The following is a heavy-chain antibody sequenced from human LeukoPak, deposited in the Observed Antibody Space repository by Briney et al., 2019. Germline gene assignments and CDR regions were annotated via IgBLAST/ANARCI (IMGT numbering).Heavy chain of an antibody. Sequence: GGSLRLSCAASGSSVSFDHMSWVRQAPGKGLEWVSVIYSGGSTYYADSVKGRFTISRDNSKNTLYLQMNSLRAEDTAVYYCARDLRAVAGPSYNWFDPWGQGTLVTVSS. J-gene: IGHJ5*02. CDR1: GSSVSFDH. CDR3: ARDLRAVAGPSYNWFDP. V-gene: IGHV3-66*01. D-gene: IGHD6-19*01. CDR2: IYSGGST.